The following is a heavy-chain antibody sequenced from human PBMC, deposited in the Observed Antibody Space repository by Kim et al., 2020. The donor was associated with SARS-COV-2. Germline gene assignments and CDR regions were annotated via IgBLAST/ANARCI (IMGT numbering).Heavy chain of an antibody. Sequence: GGSLRLSCSASGFTFSSYAMHWVRQAPGKGLEYGSAISSNGGSTYYADSVKGRFTISRDNSKNTLYLQMSSLRAEDTAVYYCVKEVVGATQVQWYFDYWGQGTLVTVSS. CDR2: ISSNGGST. J-gene: IGHJ4*02. D-gene: IGHD1-26*01. V-gene: IGHV3-64D*06. CDR3: VKEVVGATQVQWYFDY. CDR1: GFTFSSYA.